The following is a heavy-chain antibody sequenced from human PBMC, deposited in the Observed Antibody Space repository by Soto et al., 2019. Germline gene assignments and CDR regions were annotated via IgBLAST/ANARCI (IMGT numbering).Heavy chain of an antibody. V-gene: IGHV1-69*01. CDR3: ARVGRYEWGSQEY. Sequence: QVQLVQSGAEVKKPGSSVKVSCKASGGTFSDYAVNWVRQAHGQGLEWMGEVFPIFGTSHYAQKFQGRVTMTANEATGTAYMELTALRSEDTAMYSCARVGRYEWGSQEYSGQAHLVTVSS. CDR2: VFPIFGTS. CDR1: GGTFSDYA. D-gene: IGHD3-16*01. J-gene: IGHJ4*02.